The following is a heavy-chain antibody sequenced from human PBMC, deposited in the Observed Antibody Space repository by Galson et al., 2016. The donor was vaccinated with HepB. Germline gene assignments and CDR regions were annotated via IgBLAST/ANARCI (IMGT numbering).Heavy chain of an antibody. J-gene: IGHJ4*02. CDR2: DSTDGRRK. Sequence: SLRLSCAGSGFIFRGYGMHWVRQAPGKGLEWVAADSTDGRRKFYADSVKGRFTISRDNSNNMLFLQMSSLRPDDTAVYYCAKRHEYCPPVGCSVDYWGQGTLVFVSS. D-gene: IGHD2/OR15-2a*01. V-gene: IGHV3-30*18. CDR1: GFIFRGYG. CDR3: AKRHEYCPPVGCSVDY.